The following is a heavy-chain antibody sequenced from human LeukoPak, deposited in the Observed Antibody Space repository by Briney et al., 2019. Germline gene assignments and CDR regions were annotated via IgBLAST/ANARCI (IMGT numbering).Heavy chain of an antibody. CDR3: AKDLESTTTTIQNY. Sequence: GGSLRLSCAASGFTFSSYAMSWVRQAPGGGLEWVSAISGSGGSTFYADSVKGRFTISRDNSKNTLYLQMNSLRAEDTAVYYCAKDLESTTTTIQNYWGQGTLVTVSS. CDR2: ISGSGGST. J-gene: IGHJ4*02. D-gene: IGHD5-12*01. V-gene: IGHV3-23*01. CDR1: GFTFSSYA.